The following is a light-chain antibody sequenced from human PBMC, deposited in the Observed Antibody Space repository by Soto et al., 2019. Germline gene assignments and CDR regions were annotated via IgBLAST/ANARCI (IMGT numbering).Light chain of an antibody. J-gene: IGKJ1*01. CDR2: GAS. CDR1: QSGSSSY. Sequence: EIVLTQSPGTLSLSPGERATLSCRASQSGSSSYLAWYQQKPGQAPRLLIYGASSRATGIPDRFSGSGSGTAFTLTISRLEPEDLAVYFCQQYGSSPRTFGQGTKVDIK. V-gene: IGKV3-20*01. CDR3: QQYGSSPRT.